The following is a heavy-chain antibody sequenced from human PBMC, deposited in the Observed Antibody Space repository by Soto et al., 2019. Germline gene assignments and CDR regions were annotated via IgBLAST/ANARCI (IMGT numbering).Heavy chain of an antibody. CDR3: ASLAVAGTDY. V-gene: IGHV4-31*03. J-gene: IGHJ4*02. CDR2: IYYSGST. D-gene: IGHD6-19*01. Sequence: SETLSLTCTVSGGSISSGGYYWSWIRQHPGKGLEWIGYIYYSGSTYYNPSLKSRVTISVDTSKNQFSLKLSSVTAADTAVYYCASLAVAGTDYWGQGTLVTVSS. CDR1: GGSISSGGYY.